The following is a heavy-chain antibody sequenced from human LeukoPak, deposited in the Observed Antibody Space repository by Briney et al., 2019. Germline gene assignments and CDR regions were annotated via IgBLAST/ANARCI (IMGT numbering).Heavy chain of an antibody. D-gene: IGHD2-2*01. CDR2: IRGSGGNT. V-gene: IGHV3-23*01. Sequence: GASDRLSCAPSGFTFRSYGMSWPRHAARKGVEWVSAIRGSGGNTYYADSVKGRFTISRDNSKNTLYLQMNSLRAEDTAVYYCAKGSYCSTTSCYYYGLDVWGQGTPVTVSS. CDR1: GFTFRSYG. CDR3: AKGSYCSTTSCYYYGLDV. J-gene: IGHJ6*02.